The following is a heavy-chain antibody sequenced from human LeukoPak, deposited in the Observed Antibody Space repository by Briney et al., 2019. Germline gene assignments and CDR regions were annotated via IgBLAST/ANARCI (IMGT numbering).Heavy chain of an antibody. V-gene: IGHV4-4*02. D-gene: IGHD6-19*01. CDR2: IYHSGST. CDR1: GGSISSTHW. CDR3: ARDKEKAVAGTVY. Sequence: PSETLSLTCAVSGGSISSTHWWSWVRQPPGKGLEWIGEIYHSGSTNYNPSLKSRVTMSVDTSKNQFSLKLSSVTAADTAVYYCARDKEKAVAGTVYWGQGTLVTVSS. J-gene: IGHJ4*02.